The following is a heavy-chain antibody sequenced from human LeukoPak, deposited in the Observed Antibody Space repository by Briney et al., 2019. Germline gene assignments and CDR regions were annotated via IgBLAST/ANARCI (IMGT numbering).Heavy chain of an antibody. CDR2: INPNSGGT. J-gene: IGHJ4*02. D-gene: IGHD5-18*01. CDR1: GYTFTGYY. Sequence: ASVKVSCKASGYTFTGYYMHWVRQAPGQGLEWMGWINPNSGGTNYAQKFQGRVTMTRDTSISTAYMELSRLGSDDTAVYYCASRSLDTAMVTPFDYWGQGTLVTVSS. CDR3: ASRSLDTAMVTPFDY. V-gene: IGHV1-2*02.